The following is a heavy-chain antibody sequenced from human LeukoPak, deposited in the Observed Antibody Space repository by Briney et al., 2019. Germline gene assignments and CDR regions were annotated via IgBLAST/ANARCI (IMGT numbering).Heavy chain of an antibody. V-gene: IGHV3-23*01. CDR1: GFTFSSYA. J-gene: IGHJ5*02. CDR3: ASSLGYSSSWARFDP. Sequence: GGSLRLSCAASGFTFSSYAMTWVRQAPGKGLEWVSSISGSGANTYYADSVKGRFTISRDNSKNTLYLQMNSPRAEDTAVYYCASSLGYSSSWARFDPWGQGTLVTVSS. CDR2: ISGSGANT. D-gene: IGHD6-13*01.